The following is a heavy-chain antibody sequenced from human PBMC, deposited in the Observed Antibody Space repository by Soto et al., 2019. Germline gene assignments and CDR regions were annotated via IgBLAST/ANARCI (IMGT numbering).Heavy chain of an antibody. CDR2: ISASSSSI. J-gene: IGHJ3*02. CDR3: VRDAYNRDAFDI. D-gene: IGHD1-20*01. Sequence: VQLVESGGGLVKPGGSLRLSCAASGFNFITFSMNWVRQAPGKGLEWVSSISASSSSIYYAESVKGRFTVARDNAKNSLYLQMTSLTDEDTALYYCVRDAYNRDAFDIWGQGTTVTVSS. V-gene: IGHV3-21*01. CDR1: GFNFITFS.